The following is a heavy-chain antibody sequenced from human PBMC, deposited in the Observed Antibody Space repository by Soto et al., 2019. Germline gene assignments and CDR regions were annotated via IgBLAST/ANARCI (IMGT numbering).Heavy chain of an antibody. CDR1: GFTLSSYE. D-gene: IGHD3-3*01. V-gene: IGHV3-48*03. CDR2: ISSGGNTI. CDR3: ARERPISDFWSGYSYGLDV. Sequence: CGSLRLSCAASGFTLSSYEMNRIRQAPGKGLEWVSYISSGGNTIYYADSVKGRFTISRDNAKNSLHLKMNSLRDEDTAVYYCARERPISDFWSGYSYGLDVWGQGTTVTVSS. J-gene: IGHJ6*02.